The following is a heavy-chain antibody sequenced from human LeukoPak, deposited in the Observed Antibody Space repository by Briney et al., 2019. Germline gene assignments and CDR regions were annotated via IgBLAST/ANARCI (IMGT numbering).Heavy chain of an antibody. CDR1: GFIFSKYA. Sequence: KSGGSLRLSCAASGFIFSKYAMEWVRQAPGKGLEWVSSIDGPSDSIYYADSVKGRFTISRDDAKNSVYLQMNSLRAEDTGIYYCAKGGYKDFDYWGQGTLVTVSS. D-gene: IGHD5-24*01. CDR3: AKGGYKDFDY. CDR2: IDGPSDSI. J-gene: IGHJ4*02. V-gene: IGHV3-21*06.